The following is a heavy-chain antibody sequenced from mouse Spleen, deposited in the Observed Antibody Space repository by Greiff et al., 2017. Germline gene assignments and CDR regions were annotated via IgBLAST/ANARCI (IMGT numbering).Heavy chain of an antibody. Sequence: QVQLQQSGPELVKPGASVKISCKASGYAFSSSWMNWVKQRPGKGLEWIGRIYPGDGDTNYNGKFKGKATLTADKSSSTAYMQLSSLTSEDSAVYFCARTRTWVVGAMDYWGQGTSVTFSS. CDR3: ARTRTWVVGAMDY. CDR1: GYAFSSSW. V-gene: IGHV1-82*01. D-gene: IGHD1-1*01. CDR2: IYPGDGDT. J-gene: IGHJ4*01.